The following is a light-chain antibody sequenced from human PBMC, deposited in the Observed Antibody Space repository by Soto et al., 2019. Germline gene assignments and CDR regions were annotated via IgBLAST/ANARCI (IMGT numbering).Light chain of an antibody. CDR1: SNDVGAYNF. J-gene: IGLJ2*01. V-gene: IGLV2-8*01. Sequence: QSVLTQPPSASGSPGQSVTISCTGTSNDVGAYNFISWYQQHPGKAPKLMIYEVNKRPSGVPDRFSGPKSGNTASLTVSGLQAEDEADYYCSSYGGSNNLLFGGGTQLTVL. CDR3: SSYGGSNNLL. CDR2: EVN.